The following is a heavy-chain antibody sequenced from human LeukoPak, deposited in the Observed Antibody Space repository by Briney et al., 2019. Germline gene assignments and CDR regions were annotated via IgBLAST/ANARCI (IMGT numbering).Heavy chain of an antibody. J-gene: IGHJ3*02. D-gene: IGHD4-23*01. CDR2: IYHSGST. CDR1: GYSISSGYY. CDR3: ARPKSGGNAFDI. V-gene: IGHV4-38-2*02. Sequence: SETLSLTCTVSGYSISSGYYWGWIRQPPGKGLEWIGSIYHSGSTYYNPSLKSRVTISVDTSKNQFSLKLSSVTAADTAVYYCARPKSGGNAFDIWGQGTMVTVSS.